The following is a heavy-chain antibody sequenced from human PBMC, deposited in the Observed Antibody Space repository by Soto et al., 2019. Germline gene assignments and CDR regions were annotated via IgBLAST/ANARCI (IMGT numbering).Heavy chain of an antibody. CDR2: ISYEGSHT. V-gene: IGHV3-30*18. CDR1: GFIFSSYG. D-gene: IGHD2-15*01. Sequence: QVQLVESGGGVVQPGRSLRLSCAASGFIFSSYGMHWVRQAPGKGLEWVAVISYEGSHTYYADSVKGRFTITRDNSKNTVYLQMNSLSPEDTAVYYCAKEVHCGGGSCSWSEGFDYWGQGTLLTVSS. CDR3: AKEVHCGGGSCSWSEGFDY. J-gene: IGHJ4*02.